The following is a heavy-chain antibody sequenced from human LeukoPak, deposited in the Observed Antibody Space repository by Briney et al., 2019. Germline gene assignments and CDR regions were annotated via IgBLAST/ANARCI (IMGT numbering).Heavy chain of an antibody. CDR3: ARISSSSEGHYYYYYYGMDV. CDR1: GFTFSSYW. Sequence: GGSLRLSCAASGFTFSSYWMSWVRQAPGKGLEWVANIKQDGSEKYYVDSVKGRFTISRDNAKNSLYLQMNSLRAEDTAVYYCARISSSSEGHYYYYYYGMDVWGQGTTVTVSS. J-gene: IGHJ6*02. CDR2: IKQDGSEK. V-gene: IGHV3-7*03. D-gene: IGHD6-6*01.